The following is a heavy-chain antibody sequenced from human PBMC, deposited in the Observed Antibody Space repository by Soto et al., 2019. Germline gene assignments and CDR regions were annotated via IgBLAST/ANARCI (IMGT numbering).Heavy chain of an antibody. D-gene: IGHD3-10*01. V-gene: IGHV3-66*04. CDR1: GFTVSSNY. CDR2: IYSGGST. Sequence: EVQLVESGGGLVQPGGSLRLSCAASGFTVSSNYMSWVRQAPGKGLEWVSVIYSGGSTYYADSVKGRFTISRDNSKNTLNLQRNGLRAEDTDVYYCARHGYYSCSGGYFGLCGGGTLVSGSA. J-gene: IGHJ2*01. CDR3: ARHGYYSCSGGYFGL.